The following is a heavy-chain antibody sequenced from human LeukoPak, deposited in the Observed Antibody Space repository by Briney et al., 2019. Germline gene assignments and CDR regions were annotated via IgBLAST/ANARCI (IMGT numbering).Heavy chain of an antibody. Sequence: SETLSLTCTVSGGSVSRDSYYWSWIRQPPGKGLEWIGYIYYSGSSNYNPSLKSRVTISVDTSKNQVFLKLSSVIAADTAVYYCATRPSGSDRFLPYFDYWGQGTLVTVSS. CDR2: IYYSGSS. CDR1: GGSVSRDSYY. J-gene: IGHJ4*02. CDR3: ATRPSGSDRFLPYFDY. V-gene: IGHV4-61*01. D-gene: IGHD1-1*01.